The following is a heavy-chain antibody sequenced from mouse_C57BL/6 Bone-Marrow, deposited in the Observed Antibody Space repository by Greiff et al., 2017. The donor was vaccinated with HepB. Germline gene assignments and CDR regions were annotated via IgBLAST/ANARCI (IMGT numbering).Heavy chain of an antibody. CDR2: INPNNGGT. D-gene: IGHD1-1*01. CDR3: ARSYYGSRGSYWYFDV. CDR1: GYTFTDYY. J-gene: IGHJ1*03. Sequence: EVQLQQSGPELVKPGASVKISCKASGYTFTDYYMNWVKQSHGKSLEWIGDINPNNGGTSYNQKFKGKATLTVDKSSSTAYMELRSLTSEDSAVYYCARSYYGSRGSYWYFDVWGTGTTVTVSS. V-gene: IGHV1-26*01.